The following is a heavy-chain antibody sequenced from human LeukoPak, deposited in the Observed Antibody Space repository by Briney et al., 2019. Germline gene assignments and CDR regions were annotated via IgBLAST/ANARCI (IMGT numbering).Heavy chain of an antibody. D-gene: IGHD2-2*01. J-gene: IGHJ4*02. CDR2: IRGGSDFI. Sequence: PGGSLRLSCAASGFTFRDYSMTWVRQAPGKGLEWVSSIRGGSDFIYHADSVKGRFTVSRDNAKSSLYLQMNSLRAEDTAVYYCARDHAGIVLPAAVGAHWGQGTLVTVSS. CDR3: ARDHAGIVLPAAVGAH. CDR1: GFTFRDYS. V-gene: IGHV3-21*01.